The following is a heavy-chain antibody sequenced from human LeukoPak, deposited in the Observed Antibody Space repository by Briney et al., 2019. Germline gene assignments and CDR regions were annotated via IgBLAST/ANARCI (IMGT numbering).Heavy chain of an antibody. CDR2: ISGSGGST. V-gene: IGHV3-23*01. D-gene: IGHD2-2*01. CDR3: AKGRGLGYCSSTSCERPTYYFDY. CDR1: GFTFNSYA. Sequence: GGSLRLSCAASGFTFNSYAMSWVRQAPGKGLEWVSAISGSGGSTYYADSVKGRFTISRDNSKNTLYLQMNSLRAEDTAVYYCAKGRGLGYCSSTSCERPTYYFDYWGQGTLVTVSS. J-gene: IGHJ4*02.